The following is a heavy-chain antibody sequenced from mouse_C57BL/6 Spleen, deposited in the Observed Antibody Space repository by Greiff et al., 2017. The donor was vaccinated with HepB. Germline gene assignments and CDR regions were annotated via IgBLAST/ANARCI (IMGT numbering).Heavy chain of an antibody. V-gene: IGHV5-4*01. CDR1: GFTFSSYA. CDR3: ARDYYGSSYYFDY. D-gene: IGHD1-1*01. Sequence: EVQGVESGGGLVKPGGSLKISCAASGFTFSSYAMSWVRQTPEKRLEWVATISDGGSYTYYPDNVKGRFTISRDNAKNNLYLQMSHLKSEDTAMYYCARDYYGSSYYFDYWGQGTTLTVSS. J-gene: IGHJ2*01. CDR2: ISDGGSYT.